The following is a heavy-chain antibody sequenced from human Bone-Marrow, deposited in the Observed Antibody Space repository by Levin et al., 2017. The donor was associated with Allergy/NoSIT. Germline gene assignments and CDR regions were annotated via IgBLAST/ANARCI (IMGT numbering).Heavy chain of an antibody. V-gene: IGHV1-2*02. J-gene: IGHJ4*02. CDR3: AREAYSTSSFDN. D-gene: IGHD6-6*01. Sequence: ASVKVSCKAYGYTLTDYYIHWARQAPGQGLEWMGWINPNSDYTNYAQNFQGRVTLTRDTPINTAYMELNNLKSDDTGVYYCAREAYSTSSFDNWGQGTLVTVSS. CDR1: GYTLTDYY. CDR2: INPNSDYT.